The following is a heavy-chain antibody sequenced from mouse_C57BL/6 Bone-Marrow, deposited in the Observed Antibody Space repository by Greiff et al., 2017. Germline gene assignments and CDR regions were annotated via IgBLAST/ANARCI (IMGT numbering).Heavy chain of an antibody. J-gene: IGHJ2*01. D-gene: IGHD2-4*01. CDR2: FYPGSGSI. V-gene: IGHV1-62-2*01. CDR3: ARHERYYDYEGYFDY. CDR1: GYIFTEYT. Sequence: VHLVESGAELVKPGASVKLSCKASGYIFTEYTIHWVKQRSGQGLEWIGWFYPGSGSIKYNERFKDKATLTADKSSNTVYMELSRLTSEDSAVYFGARHERYYDYEGYFDYWGQGTTLTVSS.